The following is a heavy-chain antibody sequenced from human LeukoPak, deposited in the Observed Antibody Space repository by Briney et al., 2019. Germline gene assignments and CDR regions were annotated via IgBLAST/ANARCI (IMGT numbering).Heavy chain of an antibody. CDR2: IYHSGST. D-gene: IGHD3-10*01. CDR1: GGSISSSNW. J-gene: IGHJ4*02. V-gene: IGHV4-4*02. Sequence: SETLSLTCAVSGGSISSSNWWSWVRQPPGKGLEWIGEIYHSGSTNYNPSLKSRVTISVDKSKNQFSLKLSSVTAADTALYYCAKDMSYGSGSRFDYWGQGTLVTVSS. CDR3: AKDMSYGSGSRFDY.